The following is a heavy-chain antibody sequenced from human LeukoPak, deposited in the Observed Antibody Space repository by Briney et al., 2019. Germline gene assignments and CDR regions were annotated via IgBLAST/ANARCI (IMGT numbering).Heavy chain of an antibody. CDR2: INHSGST. V-gene: IGHV4-34*01. CDR3: ARDGYYDYVWGSYRYTLDY. J-gene: IGHJ4*02. Sequence: PSETLSLTCAVYGGSFSGYYWSWIRQPPGKELEWIGEINHSGSTNYNPSLKSRVTISVDTSKNQFYLKLSSVTAADTAVYCCARDGYYDYVWGSYRYTLDYWGQGTLVTVSS. D-gene: IGHD3-16*02. CDR1: GGSFSGYY.